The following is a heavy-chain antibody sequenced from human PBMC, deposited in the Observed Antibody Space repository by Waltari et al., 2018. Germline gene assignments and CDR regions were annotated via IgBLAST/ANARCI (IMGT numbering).Heavy chain of an antibody. CDR3: ARHVSGPTRAAFDV. V-gene: IGHV3-53*01. D-gene: IGHD6-19*01. Sequence: EVQLVESGGGLIQPGGSLRISCVGSGLTVNSNYMSWVRQVPGKGLEWVSNIPLGTNANYAESVRGRFTISRDNSKDTLYLQMNSLRVEDTAVYFCARHVSGPTRAAFDVWGQGTMVTVSP. J-gene: IGHJ3*01. CDR2: IPLGTNA. CDR1: GLTVNSNY.